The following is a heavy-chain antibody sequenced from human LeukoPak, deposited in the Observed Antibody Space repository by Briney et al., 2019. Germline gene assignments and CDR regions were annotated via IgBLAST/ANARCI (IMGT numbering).Heavy chain of an antibody. J-gene: IGHJ4*02. CDR2: IKTKADGPA. CDR1: GFTFNSAW. Sequence: PGGSLRLSCAASGFTFNSAWMSWVRQAPGEGLEWVARIKTKADGPAEYATPVKGRFAISRDDSQSMVYLQMSSLRSDDTAVYYCVWSSTWDKRFYLDQWGQGTLVTVSS. D-gene: IGHD6-6*01. CDR3: VWSSTWDKRFYLDQ. V-gene: IGHV3-15*01.